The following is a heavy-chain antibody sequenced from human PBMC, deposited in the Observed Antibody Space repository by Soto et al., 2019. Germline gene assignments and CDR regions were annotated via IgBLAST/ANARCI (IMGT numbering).Heavy chain of an antibody. CDR3: ARXDLVPSDTVSGSYGMDV. D-gene: IGHD4-4*01. CDR1: GGSISSGGYY. J-gene: IGHJ6*02. CDR2: IYYSGST. V-gene: IGHV4-31*03. Sequence: PSETLSLTCTVSGGSISSGGYYWSWIRQHPGKGLEWIGYIYYSGSTYYNPSLKSRVTISVDTSKNQFSLKLSSVTAADTAVYYCARXDLVPSDTVSGSYGMDVWGQGTTVTVSS.